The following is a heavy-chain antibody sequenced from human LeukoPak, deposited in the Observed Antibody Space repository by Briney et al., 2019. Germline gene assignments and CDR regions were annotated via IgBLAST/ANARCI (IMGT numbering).Heavy chain of an antibody. CDR2: IYHSGST. CDR3: ARVGDYYDSSGYLTP. Sequence: SGTLSLTCAVSGGSISSSNWWSWVRQPPGKGLEWIGEIYHSGSTNYNPSLKSRVTISVDKSKNQFSLKLSSVTAAYTAVYYCARVGDYYDSSGYLTPWGQGTLVTVSS. CDR1: GGSISSSNW. D-gene: IGHD3-22*01. J-gene: IGHJ5*02. V-gene: IGHV4-4*02.